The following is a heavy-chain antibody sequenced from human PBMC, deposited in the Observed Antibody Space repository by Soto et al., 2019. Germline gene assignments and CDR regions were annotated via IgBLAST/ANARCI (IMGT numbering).Heavy chain of an antibody. CDR3: ARAPIAVIDP. CDR1: GFPFDDYG. D-gene: IGHD4-17*01. Sequence: GGSLKLSCAASGFPFDDYGMSWVRQAPGKGLEWVSGIKSDGSYTNYADSVKGRFTISRDNARSTLYLQMNSLRAEDTAVYYCARAPIAVIDPWGQGTLVTVSS. V-gene: IGHV3-20*04. CDR2: IKSDGSYT. J-gene: IGHJ5*02.